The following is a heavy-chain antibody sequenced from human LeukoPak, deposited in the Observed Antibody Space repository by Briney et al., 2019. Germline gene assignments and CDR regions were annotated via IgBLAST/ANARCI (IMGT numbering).Heavy chain of an antibody. CDR2: ISYDGSNK. D-gene: IGHD1-14*01. CDR1: GFTFSSYA. V-gene: IGHV3-30*04. Sequence: PGGSLRLSCAASGFTFSSYAMHWVRQAPGKGLEWGAVISYDGSNKYYADSVKGRFTISRDNSKNTLYLQMNSLRAEDTAVYYCATQPTWGQGTLVTVSS. J-gene: IGHJ4*02. CDR3: ATQPT.